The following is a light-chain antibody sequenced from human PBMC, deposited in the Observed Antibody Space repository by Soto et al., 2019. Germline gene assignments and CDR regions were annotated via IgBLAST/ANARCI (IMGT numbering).Light chain of an antibody. V-gene: IGLV2-14*03. CDR2: DVS. Sequence: QSALTQPASVSGSPGQSITISCTGTSSDVGGYNYVSWYQHHPGQAPKLMIFDVSNRPSGVSNRFSGSKSGNTASLTISGLRPGDEADYYCISYTSSNTRQIVFGTGTKLTVL. J-gene: IGLJ1*01. CDR3: ISYTSSNTRQIV. CDR1: SSDVGGYNY.